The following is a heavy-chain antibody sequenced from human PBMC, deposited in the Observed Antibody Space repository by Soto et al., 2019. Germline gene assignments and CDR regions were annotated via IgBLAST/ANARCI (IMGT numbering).Heavy chain of an antibody. D-gene: IGHD6-13*01. CDR3: ARDLNTDSWYYFDF. Sequence: ETLSLTCTVSGGSISSYYWSWIRQPPGKGLEWIGYIYNSGSTDYNPSLKSRVTISVGTSKNQFSLKLNSVTAADTAVYYCARDLNTDSWYYFDFWGPGILVTVSS. CDR1: GGSISSYY. J-gene: IGHJ4*02. CDR2: IYNSGST. V-gene: IGHV4-59*01.